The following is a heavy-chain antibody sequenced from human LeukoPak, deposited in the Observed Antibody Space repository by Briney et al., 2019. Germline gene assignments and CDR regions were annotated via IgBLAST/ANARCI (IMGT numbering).Heavy chain of an antibody. D-gene: IGHD6-19*01. CDR2: ISGVASDI. V-gene: IGHV3-11*01. J-gene: IGHJ4*02. CDR3: AAGRDIAVAGPGGYFDY. Sequence: GGSLRLSCAASGFTFSDYYMTWIRQAPGKGLEWISYISGVASDIYYADSVKGRFTLSRDNAKNSLSPQMNSLTAEDTAVYYCAAGRDIAVAGPGGYFDYWGQGTLVTVSS. CDR1: GFTFSDYY.